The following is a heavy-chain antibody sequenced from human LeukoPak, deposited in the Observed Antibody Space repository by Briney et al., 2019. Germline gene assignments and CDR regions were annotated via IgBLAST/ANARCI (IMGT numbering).Heavy chain of an antibody. Sequence: SETLSLTCTVSGGSIGTFYWSWIQRPPGKGLEWIGYIYYTGSTNYNLSLKSRVTISVDTSKNQVSLRLTSVTAADTAGYYCVREQRSYDFSSSFYVAHGMDVWGQGTTVIVSS. D-gene: IGHD3-3*01. J-gene: IGHJ6*02. CDR2: IYYTGST. CDR1: GGSIGTFY. CDR3: VREQRSYDFSSSFYVAHGMDV. V-gene: IGHV4-59*01.